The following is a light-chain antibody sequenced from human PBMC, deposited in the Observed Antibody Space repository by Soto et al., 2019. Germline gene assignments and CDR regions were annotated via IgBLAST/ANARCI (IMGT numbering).Light chain of an antibody. Sequence: QSALTQPASVSGSPGQSITISCTGTSSDVGGYNYVSWYQQHPGKAPKLMIYDVSNRPSGVSNRFSGSKSGNTASLTISGLQAEDEADYYCSLYTSSSTRRVFGGGTKLTVL. CDR2: DVS. CDR3: SLYTSSSTRRV. CDR1: SSDVGGYNY. J-gene: IGLJ2*01. V-gene: IGLV2-14*01.